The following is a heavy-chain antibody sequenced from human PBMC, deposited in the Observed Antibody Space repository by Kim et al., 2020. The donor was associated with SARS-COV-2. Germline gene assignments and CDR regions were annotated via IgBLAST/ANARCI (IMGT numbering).Heavy chain of an antibody. CDR3: ARVRDYYDSSGYYYYFDH. CDR1: GFTFSSYE. J-gene: IGHJ4*02. CDR2: ISSSGSTI. D-gene: IGHD3-22*01. Sequence: GGSLRLSCAASGFTFSSYEMNWVRQAPGKGLEWVSYISSSGSTIYYADSVKGRFTISRDNAKNSLYLQMNSLRAEDTAVYYCARVRDYYDSSGYYYYFDHWGQGTLVTVSS. V-gene: IGHV3-48*03.